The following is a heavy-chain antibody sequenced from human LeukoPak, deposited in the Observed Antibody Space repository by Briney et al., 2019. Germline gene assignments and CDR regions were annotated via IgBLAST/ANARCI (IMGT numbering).Heavy chain of an antibody. D-gene: IGHD1-26*01. V-gene: IGHV1-8*01. CDR2: MNPNSGNT. CDR3: ARGNTRSEFDY. Sequence: ASVKVSCKASGYTFTSHDINWVRQATGQGLEWMGWMNPNSGNTGYAQKFQGRVTMTRNTSISTAYMELSSLRSDDTAVYYCARGNTRSEFDYWGQGTLVTVSS. J-gene: IGHJ4*02. CDR1: GYTFTSHD.